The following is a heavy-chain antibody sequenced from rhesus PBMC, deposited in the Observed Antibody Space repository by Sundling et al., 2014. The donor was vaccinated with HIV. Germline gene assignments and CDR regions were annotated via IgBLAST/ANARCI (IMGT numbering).Heavy chain of an antibody. V-gene: IGHV4-173*01. J-gene: IGHJ4*01. CDR1: GGSISSNY. CDR2: IFRTSGST. CDR3: ATDTSGWHHRFDY. Sequence: QLQLQESGPGLVKPSETLSLTCAVSGGSISSNYWSWIRQPPGKGLEWITYIFRTSGSTYYNPSLKSRVTITTDTSKNQFSLRLTSVTAADTAVYFCATDTSGWHHRFDYWGQGVLVTVSS. D-gene: IGHD6-31*01.